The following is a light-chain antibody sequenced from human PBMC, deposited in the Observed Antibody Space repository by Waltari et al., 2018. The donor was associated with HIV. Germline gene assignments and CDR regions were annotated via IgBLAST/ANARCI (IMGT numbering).Light chain of an antibody. Sequence: DIVLTQYPATLSLSPGERATLSCRASQSVTTYLAWYQQKPGQAPRLLIYDASNRASGIPARFSGSGSGTDFTLTISSLEPEDFAVYYCQQRSKWPPLTFGGGTKVEIK. CDR2: DAS. CDR1: QSVTTY. J-gene: IGKJ4*01. V-gene: IGKV3-11*01. CDR3: QQRSKWPPLT.